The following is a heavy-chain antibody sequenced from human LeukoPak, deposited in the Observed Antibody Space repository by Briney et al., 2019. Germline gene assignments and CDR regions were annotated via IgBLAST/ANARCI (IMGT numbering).Heavy chain of an antibody. D-gene: IGHD2-2*02. CDR2: IKQDGSEK. Sequence: PGGSLRLSCAASGFTFSSYWMSWVRQAPGKGLEWVANIKQDGSEKYYVDSVKGRFTISRDNAKNLLYLQMNSLRAEDTAVCYCARGSRYRDCSSTSCYKEAYYYYGMDVWGQGTTVTVSS. V-gene: IGHV3-7*01. J-gene: IGHJ6*02. CDR1: GFTFSSYW. CDR3: ARGSRYRDCSSTSCYKEAYYYYGMDV.